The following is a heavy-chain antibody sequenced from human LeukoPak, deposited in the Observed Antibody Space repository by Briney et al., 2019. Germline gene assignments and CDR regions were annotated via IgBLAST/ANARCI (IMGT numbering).Heavy chain of an antibody. Sequence: PGGSLRLSCAASGFTFSSYGMHWVRQAPGKGLEWVAVISYDGSNKYYADSVKGRFTISRDNSKNSLYLQMNSLRAEDTAVYYCASPLYYDTRGFYYQVFDWGQGTLVTVSS. CDR2: ISYDGSNK. CDR3: ASPLYYDTRGFYYQVFD. J-gene: IGHJ4*02. CDR1: GFTFSSYG. V-gene: IGHV3-30*03. D-gene: IGHD3-22*01.